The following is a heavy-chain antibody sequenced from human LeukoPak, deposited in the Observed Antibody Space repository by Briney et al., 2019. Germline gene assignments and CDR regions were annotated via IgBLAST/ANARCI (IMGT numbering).Heavy chain of an antibody. CDR2: IYHSGRT. Sequence: SETLSLTCIVSGYSISSGYYWGWIRPSPGKGLEWIGIIYHSGRTYYNPSLKSRVTISVDTSKNQFSLKLSSVTAADTAVYYCARDSVLYYFDYWGQGTLVTVSS. CDR1: GYSISSGYY. CDR3: ARDSVLYYFDY. D-gene: IGHD6-6*01. J-gene: IGHJ4*02. V-gene: IGHV4-38-2*02.